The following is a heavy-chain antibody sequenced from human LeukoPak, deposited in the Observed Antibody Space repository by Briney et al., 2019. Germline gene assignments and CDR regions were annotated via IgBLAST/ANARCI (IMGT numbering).Heavy chain of an antibody. Sequence: GGSLRLSCAASGFTFSSYAMSWVRQAPGKGLEWVSAISGSGGSTYYADSVKGRFTISRDNSKNTLYLQMNSLRAEDTAVYYCAYRKLYSSSWMGAFDIWGQGTTVTVSS. CDR1: GFTFSSYA. CDR3: AYRKLYSSSWMGAFDI. V-gene: IGHV3-23*01. CDR2: ISGSGGST. D-gene: IGHD6-13*01. J-gene: IGHJ3*02.